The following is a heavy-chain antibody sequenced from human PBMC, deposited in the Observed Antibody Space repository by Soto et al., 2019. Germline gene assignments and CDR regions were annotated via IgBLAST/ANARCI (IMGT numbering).Heavy chain of an antibody. CDR3: ARVLVIAVAATYGMDF. D-gene: IGHD6-19*01. CDR1: GGSVSSGSYY. CDR2: IYYSGST. V-gene: IGHV4-61*01. J-gene: IGHJ6*02. Sequence: SETLSLTCTVSGGSVSSGSYYWSWIRQPPGKGLEWIGYIYYSGSTNYNPSLKSRVTISVDTSKNQFSLKLSSVTAADTAVYYCARVLVIAVAATYGMDFWGQGTTVTVSS.